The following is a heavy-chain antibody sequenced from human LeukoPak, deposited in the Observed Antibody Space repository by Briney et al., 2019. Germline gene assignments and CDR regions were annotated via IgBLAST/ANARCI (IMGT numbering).Heavy chain of an antibody. D-gene: IGHD6-13*01. V-gene: IGHV3-66*01. CDR1: GFTVSSNY. CDR2: IYSGGRT. CDR3: ARAGPSSSWHQFDY. J-gene: IGHJ4*02. Sequence: GGSLRLSCAASGFTVSSNYMSWVRQAPGKGLEWVSVIYSGGRTYYADSVKGRFTISRDNSKNTLYLQMNSLRAEETAVYYCARAGPSSSWHQFDYWGQGTLVTVSS.